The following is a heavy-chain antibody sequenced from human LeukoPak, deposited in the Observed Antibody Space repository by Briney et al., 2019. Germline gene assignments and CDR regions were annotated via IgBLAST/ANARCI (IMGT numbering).Heavy chain of an antibody. CDR3: ARDAQVGATDY. D-gene: IGHD1-26*01. CDR1: GYSISSGYY. CDR2: IYHSGST. J-gene: IGHJ4*02. Sequence: SETLSLTCTVSGYSISSGYYWGWIRQPPGKGLEWIGSIYHSGSTYYNPSLKSRVTISVDTSKNQFSLQLSSVTAADTAVYYCARDAQVGATDYWGQGTLVTVSS. V-gene: IGHV4-38-2*02.